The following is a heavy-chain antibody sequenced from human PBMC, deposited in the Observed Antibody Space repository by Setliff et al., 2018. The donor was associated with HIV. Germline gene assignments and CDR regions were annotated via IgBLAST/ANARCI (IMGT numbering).Heavy chain of an antibody. Sequence: SETLSLTCAVYGGSFSGYYWSWIRQPPGKGLEWIGEISHRGSANYNPSLKSRVTILVDTSKNQFSVKLSSVTAADTAVYYCARGDYYDSSGYEGFDSWGQGILVTV. D-gene: IGHD3-22*01. CDR3: ARGDYYDSSGYEGFDS. V-gene: IGHV4-34*01. CDR2: ISHRGSA. J-gene: IGHJ4*02. CDR1: GGSFSGYY.